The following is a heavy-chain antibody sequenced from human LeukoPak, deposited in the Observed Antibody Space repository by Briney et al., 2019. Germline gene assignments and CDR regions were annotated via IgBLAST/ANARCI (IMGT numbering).Heavy chain of an antibody. Sequence: PSETLSLTCTVSGGSISSGSYYWSWIRQPAGKGLEWIGRIYTSGSTNYNPSLKSRVTISVDTSMNQFSLKLSSVTAADTAVYYCARVESGSYSYYYYYMDVWGKGTTVTVSS. CDR3: ARVESGSYSYYYYYMDV. D-gene: IGHD1-26*01. V-gene: IGHV4-61*02. CDR2: IYTSGST. CDR1: GGSISSGSYY. J-gene: IGHJ6*03.